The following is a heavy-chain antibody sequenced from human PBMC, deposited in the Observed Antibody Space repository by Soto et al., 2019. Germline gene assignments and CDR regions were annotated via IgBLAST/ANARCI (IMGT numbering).Heavy chain of an antibody. CDR3: ARGSNQDY. J-gene: IGHJ4*02. D-gene: IGHD2-8*01. CDR1: GFTFSPYW. CDR2: INNDGSEK. Sequence: EVQLVESGGDLVQPGGSLRLSCVASGFTFSPYWMSWVRQAPGRGLQWVATINNDGSEKYYADSVKGRFTISRDNARDSLYLQLTNLRAEDTAIYYCARGSNQDYWGQGTLVAVSS. V-gene: IGHV3-7*03.